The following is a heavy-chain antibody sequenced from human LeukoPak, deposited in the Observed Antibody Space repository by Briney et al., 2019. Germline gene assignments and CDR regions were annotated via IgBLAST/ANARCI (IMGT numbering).Heavy chain of an antibody. CDR3: ARPSYGSGSPSFDL. V-gene: IGHV4-59*01. Sequence: SETLSLTCTVSGGSISSYYWGWIRQPPGKGLEWIGYIYYSGSTNYNPSLKSRVTISVDTSKNQFSLKLSSVTAADTAVYYCARPSYGSGSPSFDLWGRGTLVTVSS. J-gene: IGHJ2*01. D-gene: IGHD3-10*01. CDR2: IYYSGST. CDR1: GGSISSYY.